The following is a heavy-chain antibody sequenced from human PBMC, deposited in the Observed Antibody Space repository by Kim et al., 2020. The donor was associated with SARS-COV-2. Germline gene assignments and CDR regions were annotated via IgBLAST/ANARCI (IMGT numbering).Heavy chain of an antibody. CDR2: IYSGGST. V-gene: IGHV3-53*01. CDR1: GFTVSSNY. J-gene: IGHJ4*02. D-gene: IGHD1-26*01. Sequence: GGSLRLSCAASGFTVSSNYMSWVRQAPGKGLEWVSVIYSGGSTYYADYVKGRFTISRDNSKNTLYLQMNSLRAEDTAVYYCAGKEWELRGFDYWGQGTLVTVSS. CDR3: AGKEWELRGFDY.